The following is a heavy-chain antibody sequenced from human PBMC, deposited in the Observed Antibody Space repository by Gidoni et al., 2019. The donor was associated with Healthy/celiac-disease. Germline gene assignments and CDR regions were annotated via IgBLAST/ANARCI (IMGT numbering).Heavy chain of an antibody. Sequence: QVQLVESGGGVVQPGRSLRLSCAASGFTFSSYGMHWVCQSPGKGLEWVAVIWDDGSNKDYADSVKGRFTISRDNSKNTLYLQMNSRRAEDTAVYYCASSYGDYGNYYYGMDVWGQGTTVTVSS. D-gene: IGHD4-17*01. V-gene: IGHV3-33*01. J-gene: IGHJ6*02. CDR3: ASSYGDYGNYYYGMDV. CDR2: IWDDGSNK. CDR1: GFTFSSYG.